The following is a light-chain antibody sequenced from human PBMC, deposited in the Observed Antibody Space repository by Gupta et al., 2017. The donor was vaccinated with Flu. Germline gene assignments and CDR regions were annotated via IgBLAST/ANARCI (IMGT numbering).Light chain of an antibody. CDR1: EHIGRK. CDR2: DTS. Sequence: PGTLSLSSAETATLSSMASEHIGRKLAWYQQRPGRPPRLIISDTSKRATGVPARFSGSGSETDFTLTISKLEPEDFAVYSCQQRSLWPNTFGGGTKLEIK. CDR3: QQRSLWPNT. J-gene: IGKJ4*01. V-gene: IGKV3-11*01.